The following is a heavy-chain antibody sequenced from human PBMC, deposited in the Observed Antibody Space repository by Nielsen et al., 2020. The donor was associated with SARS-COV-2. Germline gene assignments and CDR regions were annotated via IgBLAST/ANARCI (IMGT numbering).Heavy chain of an antibody. Sequence: SETLSLTCAVYGGPFSGYYWSWVRQPPGKGLEWIGEIDHSGRINYNPSLKSRVTISVDTSKNQFSLKVSSVTAADTAVYYCARGWGYSYGPRPPPLDYWGQGTLVTVSS. J-gene: IGHJ4*02. CDR1: GGPFSGYY. V-gene: IGHV4-34*01. D-gene: IGHD5-18*01. CDR3: ARGWGYSYGPRPPPLDY. CDR2: IDHSGRI.